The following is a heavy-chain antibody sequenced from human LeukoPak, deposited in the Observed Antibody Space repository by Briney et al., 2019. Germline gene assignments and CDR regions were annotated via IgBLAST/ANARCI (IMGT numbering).Heavy chain of an antibody. CDR2: IYYTGST. CDR3: AKSNGYGLVDI. V-gene: IGHV4-59*12. CDR1: GDSISSYY. J-gene: IGHJ3*02. Sequence: SETLSLTCTVSGDSISSYYWTWIRQPPGKGLEWIGYIYYTGSTNYNPSLKSRVTISLDTSRNQFSLKLNSVTAADTAVYYCAKSNGYGLVDIWGQGTMVTVSS. D-gene: IGHD3-10*01.